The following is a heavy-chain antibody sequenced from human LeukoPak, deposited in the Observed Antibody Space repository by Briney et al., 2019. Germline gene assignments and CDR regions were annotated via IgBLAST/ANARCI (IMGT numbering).Heavy chain of an antibody. Sequence: SATLSLTCTVSGGSISSYYWSWIRQPPGKGLEWIGYIYYSGSTNYNPSLQSRVTISVDTSKNQFSLKLSSLTAADTAVYYCASSPVAANYFDYWGQGTLVTVSS. CDR3: ASSPVAANYFDY. CDR2: IYYSGST. V-gene: IGHV4-59*01. J-gene: IGHJ4*02. CDR1: GGSISSYY. D-gene: IGHD6-19*01.